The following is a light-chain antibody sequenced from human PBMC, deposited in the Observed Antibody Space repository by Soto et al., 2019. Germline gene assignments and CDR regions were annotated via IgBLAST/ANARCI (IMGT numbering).Light chain of an antibody. CDR2: GAY. CDR3: QQGHNWPLT. V-gene: IGKV3-15*01. Sequence: EIVMTQSPATLSLSPGERAALSCRASQSINTELAWYQQKPRQPPRLLIYGAYTRATGVPARFTGSESGSEFTLTISVLQSEDFAVYYCQQGHNWPLTFGQGTRLEI. J-gene: IGKJ2*01. CDR1: QSINTE.